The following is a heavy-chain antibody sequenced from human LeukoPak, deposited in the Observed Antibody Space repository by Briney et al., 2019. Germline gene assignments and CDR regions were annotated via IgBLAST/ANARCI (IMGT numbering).Heavy chain of an antibody. CDR2: ISSSGST. Sequence: PSETLSLTCTVSGDSISSGDYYWSWIRQPAGKGLEWIGRISSSGSTNYNPSLKSRVTISVDTSKNQFSLKLSSVTAADTAVYYCARSGGYYYDSSGYSRFDYWGQGTLVTVSS. J-gene: IGHJ4*02. V-gene: IGHV4-61*02. CDR3: ARSGGYYYDSSGYSRFDY. CDR1: GDSISSGDYY. D-gene: IGHD3-22*01.